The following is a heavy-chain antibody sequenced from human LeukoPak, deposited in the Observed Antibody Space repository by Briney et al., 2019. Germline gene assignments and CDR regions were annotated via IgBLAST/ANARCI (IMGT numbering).Heavy chain of an antibody. CDR2: ISHDGSKK. J-gene: IGHJ4*02. D-gene: IGHD6-19*01. V-gene: IGHV3-30*04. CDR3: ARGRGLYSSDWHNFDY. Sequence: GGSLRLSCAASGFPFSSYTMHWVRQAPGKGLEWVAVISHDGSKKYYAESVKGRFTISRDNSKNTLSLQMNSLRAEDTAVYYCARGRGLYSSDWHNFDYWGQGTLVTVSS. CDR1: GFPFSSYT.